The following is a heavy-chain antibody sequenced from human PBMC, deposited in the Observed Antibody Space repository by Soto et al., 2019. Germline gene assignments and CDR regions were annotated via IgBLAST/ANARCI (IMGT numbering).Heavy chain of an antibody. CDR2: INHSGSS. J-gene: IGHJ2*01. CDR1: GGSFSGFY. Sequence: SETLSLTCAVHGGSFSGFYWTWIRQPPGKGLEWIGEINHSGSSNYNPPLKSRVTMSLDTSRNQFSLSLNSVTAADTAVYYCARMAGPWYFDLWGRGTLVTVS. V-gene: IGHV4-34*01. CDR3: ARMAGPWYFDL.